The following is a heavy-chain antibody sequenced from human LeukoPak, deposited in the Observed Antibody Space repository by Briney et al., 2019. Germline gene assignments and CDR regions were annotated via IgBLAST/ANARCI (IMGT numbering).Heavy chain of an antibody. CDR2: FDPEDGET. D-gene: IGHD3-22*01. Sequence: AASVKVSCKVSGYTLTELSMHWVRQAPGKGLEWMGGFDPEDGETIYAQKFQGRVTMTEDTSTDTAYMELSSLRSEDTAVYYCALFYYYDSSGYLDYWGQGTLVTVSS. CDR3: ALFYYYDSSGYLDY. V-gene: IGHV1-24*01. CDR1: GYTLTELS. J-gene: IGHJ4*02.